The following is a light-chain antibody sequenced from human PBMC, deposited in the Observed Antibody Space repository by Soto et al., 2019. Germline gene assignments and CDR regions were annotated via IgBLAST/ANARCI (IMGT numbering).Light chain of an antibody. CDR1: SSDVGGYNY. V-gene: IGLV2-8*01. Sequence: QSVLTQPPSASGSPGQSVTISCTGTSSDVGGYNYVSWYQQHPGKAPKLMIYEVSKRPSGVPDRFSGSKSGNTASLTVSGLQAEDEADYYCRSYAGSNNFEVFGTGTKVTVL. CDR2: EVS. J-gene: IGLJ1*01. CDR3: RSYAGSNNFEV.